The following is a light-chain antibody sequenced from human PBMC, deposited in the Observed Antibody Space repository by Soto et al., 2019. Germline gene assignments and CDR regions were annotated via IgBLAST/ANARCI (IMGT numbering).Light chain of an antibody. J-gene: IGKJ1*01. CDR3: QQRGT. Sequence: ENVFTQSPATLSLSTGERATLSCRASQSVSSYLAWYQQKPGQAPRLLIYDASNRATGIPARFSGSGSGTDFTLTISSLEPEDFAVYYCQQRGTFGQGTKVDIK. CDR2: DAS. V-gene: IGKV3-11*01. CDR1: QSVSSY.